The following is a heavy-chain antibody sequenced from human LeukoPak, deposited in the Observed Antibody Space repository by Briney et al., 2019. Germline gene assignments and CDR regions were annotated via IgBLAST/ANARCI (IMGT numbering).Heavy chain of an antibody. CDR1: GYSISSGYY. V-gene: IGHV4-38-2*02. CDR2: IYHSGST. D-gene: IGHD2/OR15-2a*01. Sequence: SETLSLTCTVSGYSISSGYYWGWIRQPPGKGLEWIGSIYHSGSTYYNPSLKSRVTISVDTSKNQFSLKLSSVTAADTAVYYCAREGIVRTYDQWGQGTLVTVSS. CDR3: AREGIVRTYDQ. J-gene: IGHJ4*02.